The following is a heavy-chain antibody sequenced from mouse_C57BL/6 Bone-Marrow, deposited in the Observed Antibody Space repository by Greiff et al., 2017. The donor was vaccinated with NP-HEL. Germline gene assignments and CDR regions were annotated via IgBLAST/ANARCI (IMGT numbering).Heavy chain of an antibody. CDR2: INPSNGRT. V-gene: IGHV1S81*02. CDR1: GYTFTSYW. J-gene: IGHJ4*01. D-gene: IGHD2-14*01. CDR3: ARYRYDYAMDY. Sequence: QVQLKQPGAELVKPGASVKLSCKASGYTFTSYWMHWVKQRPGQGLEWIGEINPSNGRTNYNEKFKSKATLTVDKSSSTAYMQLSSLTSEDSAVYYCARYRYDYAMDYWGQGTSVTVSS.